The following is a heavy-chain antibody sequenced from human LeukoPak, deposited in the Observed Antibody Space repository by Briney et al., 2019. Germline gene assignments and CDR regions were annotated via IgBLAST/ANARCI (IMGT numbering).Heavy chain of an antibody. CDR2: IYSGGST. Sequence: PGGSLRLSCAASGFTVSSNYMTWVRQAPGKGLEWVSVIYSGGSTYYADSVKGRFTISRDNSKNTLYLQMNSLRAEDTALYYCAKDAYSGYEAYYYYMDVWGKGTTVTVSS. CDR1: GFTVSSNY. CDR3: AKDAYSGYEAYYYYMDV. V-gene: IGHV3-53*05. D-gene: IGHD5-12*01. J-gene: IGHJ6*03.